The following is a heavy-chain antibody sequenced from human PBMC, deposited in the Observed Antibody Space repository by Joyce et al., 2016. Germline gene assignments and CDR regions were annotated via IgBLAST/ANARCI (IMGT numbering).Heavy chain of an antibody. Sequence: QVQLQESGPGLVKPSETLSLTCTVSGDSINNYYWNWIRQPPGKGLEWIGYIYYTGSTNYNPSRTSRVTISVDMSKNQFSLKLNSVTAADTAVYYCARNTPEYSRSYYWYPDLWGRGSLVAVSS. V-gene: IGHV4-59*01. CDR1: GDSINNYY. CDR3: ARNTPEYSRSYYWYPDL. J-gene: IGHJ2*01. CDR2: IYYTGST. D-gene: IGHD6-6*01.